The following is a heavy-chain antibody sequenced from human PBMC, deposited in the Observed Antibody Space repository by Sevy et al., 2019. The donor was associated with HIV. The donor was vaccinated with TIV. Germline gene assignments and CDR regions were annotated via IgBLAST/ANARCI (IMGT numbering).Heavy chain of an antibody. CDR1: GFTFSSYG. CDR2: IWYDGSNK. D-gene: IGHD3-10*01. V-gene: IGHV3-33*01. CDR3: ATSDYYVSGSYYYYYYMDV. Sequence: GGSLRLSCAASGFTFSSYGMHWVRQAPGKGLEWVAVIWYDGSNKYYADSVKGRFTISRDNSKNTLYLQMNSLRAEDTAVYYCATSDYYVSGSYYYYYYMDVWGKGTTVTVSS. J-gene: IGHJ6*03.